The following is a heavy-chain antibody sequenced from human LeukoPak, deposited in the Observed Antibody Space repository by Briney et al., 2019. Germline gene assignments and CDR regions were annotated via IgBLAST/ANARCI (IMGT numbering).Heavy chain of an antibody. CDR1: GYTFTDYY. CDR3: RWYGSGRSFDI. D-gene: IGHD3-10*01. V-gene: IGHV1-2*02. Sequence: ASVKVSCKASGYTFTDYYMHWVRQAPGQGLEWMGWITPNGGGTSYAQKFQGRVTMTRDTSISTAYLELSTLRSDDTAVYFCRWYGSGRSFDIWGQGTMVTVSS. J-gene: IGHJ3*02. CDR2: ITPNGGGT.